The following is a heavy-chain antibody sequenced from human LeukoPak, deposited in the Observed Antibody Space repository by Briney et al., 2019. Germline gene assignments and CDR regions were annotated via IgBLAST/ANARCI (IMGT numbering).Heavy chain of an antibody. J-gene: IGHJ6*02. CDR1: GYTFIGYY. CDR3: ARGAQLRGVIIGYYYYGMDV. CDR2: INPNSGGT. V-gene: IGHV1-2*04. Sequence: ASVKVSCKASGYTFIGYYIHWIRQAPGQGLEWMGRINPNSGGTNYAQKFQGWVTMTRDTSISTAYMELSRLRSDDTAVYYCARGAQLRGVIIGYYYYGMDVWGQGTTVTVSS. D-gene: IGHD3-10*01.